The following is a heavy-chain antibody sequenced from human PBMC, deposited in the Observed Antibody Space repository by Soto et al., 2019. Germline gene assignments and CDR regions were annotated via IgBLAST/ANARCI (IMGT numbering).Heavy chain of an antibody. V-gene: IGHV4-59*01. CDR1: SGSISSYY. J-gene: IGHJ4*02. Sequence: SETLSLTCTVSSGSISSYYWSWIRQPPGKGLEWIGYIYHSGSTNYNPSLKSRVTISVDTSKNQFSLKLSSVTAADTAVYYCARHDPYNSYFEYWGQGTLVTVSS. D-gene: IGHD1-20*01. CDR2: IYHSGST. CDR3: ARHDPYNSYFEY.